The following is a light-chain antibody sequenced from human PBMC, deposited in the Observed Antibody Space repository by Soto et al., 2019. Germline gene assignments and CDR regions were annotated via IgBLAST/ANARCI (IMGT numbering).Light chain of an antibody. J-gene: IGKJ5*01. Sequence: EIVMTQSPATLSVSPGERATLSCRASQSISRNLAWFQHKPGQAPRLLIYGASTRATGIKARFSGIGSGTEFTLTISSLQSEDFAVYFCQQYNSWPPITFGQGTRLKIK. V-gene: IGKV3-15*01. CDR1: QSISRN. CDR2: GAS. CDR3: QQYNSWPPIT.